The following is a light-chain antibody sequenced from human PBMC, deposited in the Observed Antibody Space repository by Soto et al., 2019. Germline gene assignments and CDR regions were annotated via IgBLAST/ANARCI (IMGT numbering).Light chain of an antibody. CDR2: GAS. J-gene: IGKJ4*01. CDR3: QQYNNWPPST. Sequence: EIVMTQSPATLSVSPGDGATLSCRASQSVSTNLAWYQQKPGQAPRLLIYGASTRATGVPARFSGSGSGTEFTLTISSLQSEDFVVYFCQQYNNWPPSTFGGGTKVEIK. CDR1: QSVSTN. V-gene: IGKV3-15*01.